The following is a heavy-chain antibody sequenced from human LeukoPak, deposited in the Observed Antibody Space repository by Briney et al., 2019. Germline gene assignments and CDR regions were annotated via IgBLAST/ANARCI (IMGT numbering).Heavy chain of an antibody. J-gene: IGHJ3*02. D-gene: IGHD3-3*01. CDR2: INANNDDS. CDR1: GYTITGYY. CDR3: ARKRGVGVDTNAFDM. V-gene: IGHV1-2*02. Sequence: ASVKVSCKASGYTITGYYMHWVRQAPGQGLEWMGWINANNDDSIYAQKFQGRVTMTRDTSINTAYMELSRLRSDDTAVYYCARKRGVGVDTNAFDMWGQGTMVTVSS.